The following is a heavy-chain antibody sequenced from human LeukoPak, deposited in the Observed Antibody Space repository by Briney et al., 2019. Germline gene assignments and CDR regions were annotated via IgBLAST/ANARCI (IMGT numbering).Heavy chain of an antibody. V-gene: IGHV3-30*02. D-gene: IGHD3-22*01. CDR3: AKDEHHYDPDYVDY. J-gene: IGHJ4*02. CDR2: IRYDGSNK. CDR1: GFTLSSYG. Sequence: GGSLRLSCAASGFTLSSYGMHWVRQAPGKGLEWVAFIRYDGSNKYYADSVKGRFTISRDNSENTLYLQMNSLRAEDTDVYYCAKDEHHYDPDYVDYWGQGTLVTVSS.